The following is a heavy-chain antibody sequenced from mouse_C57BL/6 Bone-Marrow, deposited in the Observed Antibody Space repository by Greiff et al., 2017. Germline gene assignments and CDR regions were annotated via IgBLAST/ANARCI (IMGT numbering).Heavy chain of an antibody. CDR1: GYTFTTYP. V-gene: IGHV1-47*01. Sequence: QVQLKESGAELVKPGASVKMSCKASGYTFTTYPIEWMKQNHGKSLEWIGNFHPYNDDTKYNEKFKGKATLTVEKSSSTVYLELSRLTSDDSAVYYCARGHYYGSSSGRYYFDYWGQGTTLTVSS. D-gene: IGHD1-1*01. CDR3: ARGHYYGSSSGRYYFDY. CDR2: FHPYNDDT. J-gene: IGHJ2*01.